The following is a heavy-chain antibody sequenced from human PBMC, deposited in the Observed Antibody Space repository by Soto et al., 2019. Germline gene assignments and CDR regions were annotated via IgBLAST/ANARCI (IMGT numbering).Heavy chain of an antibody. CDR1: GFTFNIYA. J-gene: IGHJ1*01. CDR3: AKCGYDSSGRLLRYSQH. D-gene: IGHD3-22*01. CDR2: ISGSGGGT. Sequence: GGSLRLSCAASGFTFNIYAMSWVRQAPGKGLEWVSAISGSGGGTYYADSVKGRFTISRDNSNNTLYLQMSSLRAEDTAVYYCAKCGYDSSGRLLRYSQHWGQGT. V-gene: IGHV3-23*01.